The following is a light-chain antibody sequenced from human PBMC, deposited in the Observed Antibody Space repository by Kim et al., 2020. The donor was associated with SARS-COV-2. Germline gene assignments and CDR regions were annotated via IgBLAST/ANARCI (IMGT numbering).Light chain of an antibody. Sequence: QSALTQPASVSGSPGQSITISCTGTSSDIGGYNFVSWYHQHPGKAPKVMIYDVSKRPSGVSDRFSASKSGNTASLTISGLQAEDEADYYCSSYTTSTTWVFGGGTQLTVL. CDR2: DVS. J-gene: IGLJ3*02. CDR1: SSDIGGYNF. CDR3: SSYTTSTTWV. V-gene: IGLV2-14*03.